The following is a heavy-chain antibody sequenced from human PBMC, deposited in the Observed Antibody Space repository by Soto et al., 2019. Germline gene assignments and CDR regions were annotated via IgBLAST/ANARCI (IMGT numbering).Heavy chain of an antibody. CDR1: GGSFRGYY. Sequence: SETLSVTCAVYGGSFRGYYWSWIRQPPGKGLEWIGEINHSGSTNYNPSLKSRVTISVDTSKNQFSLKLSSVTAADTAVYYCARGHRTPYGDDVHYYWFDPWAQGTLVTVSS. J-gene: IGHJ5*02. V-gene: IGHV4-34*01. CDR3: ARGHRTPYGDDVHYYWFDP. D-gene: IGHD4-17*01. CDR2: INHSGST.